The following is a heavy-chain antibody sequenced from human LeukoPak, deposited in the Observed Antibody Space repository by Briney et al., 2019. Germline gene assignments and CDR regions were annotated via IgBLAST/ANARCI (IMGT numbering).Heavy chain of an antibody. CDR2: IDSDGSST. CDR1: GFTFSSYG. J-gene: IGHJ4*02. D-gene: IGHD5-24*01. Sequence: PGGSLRLSCAASGFTFSSYGMHWVRQAPGKGLEWVSRIDSDGSSTTYADSVKGRFTISRDNAKNTVFLQMSSLTVEDTAVYYCARTISYFAYWGRGTLVTVSS. V-gene: IGHV3-74*01. CDR3: ARTISYFAY.